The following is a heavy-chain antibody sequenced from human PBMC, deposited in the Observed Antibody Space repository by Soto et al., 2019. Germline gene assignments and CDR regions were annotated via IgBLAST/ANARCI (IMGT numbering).Heavy chain of an antibody. CDR2: VKSKTSGGTV. CDR1: GFSFNVAW. Sequence: EVQLVESGGGLVEPGGSLRLSCAASGFSFNVAWLTWVRQAPGKGLEWVGRVKSKTSGGTVDYAAPVKGRFTISRDDSIHTLNLQMNSLKTEDTAVYYCVADVAEVGRRELDYWGQGTLVTVSS. D-gene: IGHD1-26*01. J-gene: IGHJ4*02. V-gene: IGHV3-15*01. CDR3: VADVAEVGRRELDY.